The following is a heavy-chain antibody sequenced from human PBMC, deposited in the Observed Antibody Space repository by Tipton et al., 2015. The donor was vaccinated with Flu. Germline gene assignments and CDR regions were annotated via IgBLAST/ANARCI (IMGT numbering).Heavy chain of an antibody. CDR2: INHSGGT. D-gene: IGHD7-27*01. CDR3: VRDVPWDGDLEAFDL. Sequence: TLSLTCAVYGGSFSGYYWSWIRQPPGKGLEWIGEINHSGGTKYNPSLKSRVTISGDTSKNQFSLKLSSVTAADSAVYYCVRDVPWDGDLEAFDLWGQGTMVTVSA. J-gene: IGHJ3*01. CDR1: GGSFSGYY. V-gene: IGHV4-34*01.